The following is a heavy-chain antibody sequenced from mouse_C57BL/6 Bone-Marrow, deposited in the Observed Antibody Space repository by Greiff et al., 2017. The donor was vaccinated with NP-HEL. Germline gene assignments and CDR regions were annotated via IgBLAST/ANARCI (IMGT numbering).Heavy chain of an antibody. CDR3: ARNPYYDYDDGFAY. CDR2: IWSGGST. D-gene: IGHD2-4*01. V-gene: IGHV2-2*01. J-gene: IGHJ3*01. Sequence: QVQLKESGPGLVQPSQSLSITCTVSGFSLTSYGVHWVRQSPGKGLEWLGVIWSGGSTDYNAAFISRLSISKDNSKSQVFFKMNSLQADDTAIYYCARNPYYDYDDGFAYWGQGTLVTVSA. CDR1: GFSLTSYG.